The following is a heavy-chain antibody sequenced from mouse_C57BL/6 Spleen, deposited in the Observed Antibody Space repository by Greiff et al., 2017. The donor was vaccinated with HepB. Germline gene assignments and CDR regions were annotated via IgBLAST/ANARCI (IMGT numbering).Heavy chain of an antibody. Sequence: EVQLVESGGGLVKPGGSLKLSCAASGFTFSDYGMHWVRQAPEKGLEWVAYISSGSSTIYYADTVKGRFTISRDNAKNTLFLQMTSLRSEDTAMYYCARPVYYYGSSLMDYWGQGTSVTVSS. CDR3: ARPVYYYGSSLMDY. J-gene: IGHJ4*01. CDR2: ISSGSSTI. CDR1: GFTFSDYG. V-gene: IGHV5-17*01. D-gene: IGHD1-1*01.